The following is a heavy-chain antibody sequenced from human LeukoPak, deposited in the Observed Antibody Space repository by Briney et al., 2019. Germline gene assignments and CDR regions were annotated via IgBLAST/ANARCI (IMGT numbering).Heavy chain of an antibody. CDR2: VCHSGST. CDR3: ASRPGSNWYGVFDY. CDR1: GASISSHC. V-gene: IGHV4-59*11. D-gene: IGHD6-13*01. Sequence: SETLSLTCTVSGASISSHCWDWIRQPPGKELEWIGYVCHSGSTYYNPSPMSRVTMSLTTSKNQFSLTLSSVTAADTALYYCASRPGSNWYGVFDYWSQGTVVTVSS. J-gene: IGHJ4*02.